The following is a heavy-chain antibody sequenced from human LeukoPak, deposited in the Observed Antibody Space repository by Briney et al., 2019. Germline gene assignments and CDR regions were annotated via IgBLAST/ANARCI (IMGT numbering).Heavy chain of an antibody. CDR3: AIDLAAADGFDY. CDR1: GYTFTSYG. V-gene: IGHV1-18*01. J-gene: IGHJ4*02. D-gene: IGHD6-13*01. Sequence: ASVEVSCKASGYTFTSYGISWVRQAPGQGLEWMGWISAYNGNTNYAQKLQGRVTMTTDTSTSTAYMELRSLRSDDTAVYYCAIDLAAADGFDYWGQGTLVTVSS. CDR2: ISAYNGNT.